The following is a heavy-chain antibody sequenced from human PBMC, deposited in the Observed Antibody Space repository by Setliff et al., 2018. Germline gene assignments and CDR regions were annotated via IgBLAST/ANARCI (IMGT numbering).Heavy chain of an antibody. Sequence: ASVKVSCKASGYTFTGYYMHWVRQAPGQRLEWMGWINGGNGNTKYSQKFQGRITITRDTSASTAYMELRSLRSDDTAVYYCARKGLDYSLHFDYWGQGTLVTVSS. CDR1: GYTFTGYY. D-gene: IGHD5-18*01. CDR2: INGGNGNT. V-gene: IGHV1-3*01. J-gene: IGHJ4*02. CDR3: ARKGLDYSLHFDY.